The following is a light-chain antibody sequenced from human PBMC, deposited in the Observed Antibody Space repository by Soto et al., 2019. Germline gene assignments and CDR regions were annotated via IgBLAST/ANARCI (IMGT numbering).Light chain of an antibody. CDR1: QSVSSN. V-gene: IGKV3-15*01. CDR2: GAS. CDR3: QQYKEWPPKYT. J-gene: IGKJ2*01. Sequence: EIVMTQSPATLTVSPGKRAILSCRASQSVSSNLAWYQQKPGQAPRLLIYGASSRATAIPARFSGSGSATEFTLTITSLQSEDFAVYYCQQYKEWPPKYTFGQGTKLEIK.